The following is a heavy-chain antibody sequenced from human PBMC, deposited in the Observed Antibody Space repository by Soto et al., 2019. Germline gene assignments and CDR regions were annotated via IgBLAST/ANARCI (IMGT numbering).Heavy chain of an antibody. Sequence: QVQLQESGPGLVMPSGTLSLTCAVSGASIISSDWWNWVRQPPGKGLEWIGEISHSGTTIYNPSLEGRVTISVDVSKNHFSLNLTSATAADTAVYFCARDFKAPNDAWAFDNWGQGTLVTVCS. CDR2: ISHSGTT. CDR3: ARDFKAPNDAWAFDN. CDR1: GASIISSDW. V-gene: IGHV4-4*02. J-gene: IGHJ4*02. D-gene: IGHD3-16*01.